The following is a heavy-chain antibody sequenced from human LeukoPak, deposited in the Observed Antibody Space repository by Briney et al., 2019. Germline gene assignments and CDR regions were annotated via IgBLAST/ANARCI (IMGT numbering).Heavy chain of an antibody. CDR2: INHSGST. V-gene: IGHV4-34*01. D-gene: IGHD5-24*01. CDR1: GGSFSGYY. J-gene: IGHJ6*02. CDR3: ARGRKMATKPHWYYGMDV. Sequence: SETLSLTCAVYGGSFSGYYWSWIRQPPGKGLEWIGEINHSGSTNYNPSLKSRVTISVDTSKNQFSLKLSSVTAADTAVYYCARGRKMATKPHWYYGMDVWGQGTTVTVSS.